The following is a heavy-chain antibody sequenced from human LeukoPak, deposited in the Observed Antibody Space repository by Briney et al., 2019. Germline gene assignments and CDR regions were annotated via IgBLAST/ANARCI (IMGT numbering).Heavy chain of an antibody. V-gene: IGHV4-38-2*02. CDR1: GGSISSGYY. CDR2: IYHSGST. Sequence: PSETLSLTCTVSGGSISSGYYWGWIRQPPGKGLEWIGSIYHSGSTYYNPSLKSRVTISVDTSKNQFSLKLSSVTAADTAVYYCARGVRGRDYYYMDVWGKGTTVTVSS. CDR3: ARGVRGRDYYYMDV. J-gene: IGHJ6*03. D-gene: IGHD3-10*01.